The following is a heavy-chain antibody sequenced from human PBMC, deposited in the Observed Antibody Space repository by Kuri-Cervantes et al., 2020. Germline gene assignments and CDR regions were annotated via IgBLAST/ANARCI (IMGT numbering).Heavy chain of an antibody. D-gene: IGHD3-22*01. CDR1: EHTFTTYD. J-gene: IGHJ5*02. V-gene: IGHV1-24*01. CDR2: FDPEDGET. Sequence: ASVKVSCKASEHTFTTYDMDWVRQAPGKGLEWMGGFDPEDGETIYAQKFQGRVTMTEDTSTDTAYMELSSLRSEDTAVYYCATELYDSSGYYVNWFDPWGQGTLVTVSS. CDR3: ATELYDSSGYYVNWFDP.